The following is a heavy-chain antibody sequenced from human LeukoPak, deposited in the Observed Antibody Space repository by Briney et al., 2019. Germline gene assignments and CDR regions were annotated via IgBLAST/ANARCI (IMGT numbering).Heavy chain of an antibody. CDR3: ARHNAVAATGDY. D-gene: IGHD6-19*01. CDR1: GGSISSSSYY. V-gene: IGHV4-39*01. CDR2: IYYSGST. J-gene: IGHJ4*02. Sequence: SETLSLTCTVSGGSISSSSYYWGWIRQPPGKGLEWIGSIYYSGSTYYNPSLKSRVTISVDTSKNQFSLKLSSVTAADTAVYYCARHNAVAATGDYWGQATLVTVSS.